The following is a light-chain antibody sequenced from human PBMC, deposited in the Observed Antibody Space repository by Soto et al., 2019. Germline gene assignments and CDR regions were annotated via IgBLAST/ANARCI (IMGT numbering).Light chain of an antibody. J-gene: IGKJ2*01. CDR2: AAS. V-gene: IGKV1-39*01. CDR3: QQSYSTPYT. Sequence: DIQMTQSPSSLSASVGDRVTITCRASQSISSYLNWYQQTPGKAPKLLIYAASSLHSGVPSRFSGSGSGTDFTLSISSLQPEDFATYYCQQSYSTPYTCGQGTKLEIK. CDR1: QSISSY.